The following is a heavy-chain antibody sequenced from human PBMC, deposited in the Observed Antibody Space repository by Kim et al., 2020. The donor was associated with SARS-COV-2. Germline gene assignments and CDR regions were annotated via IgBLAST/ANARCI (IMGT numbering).Heavy chain of an antibody. D-gene: IGHD3-22*01. Sequence: GGSLRLSCAASGFTFSSYAMSWVRQAPGKGLEWVSAISGSGGSKYYADSVKGRFTISRDNSKNTLYLQMNSLRAEDTAVYYCAKDGIYDSSGYYYAYWGQGTLVTVSS. V-gene: IGHV3-23*01. CDR1: GFTFSSYA. CDR2: ISGSGGSK. J-gene: IGHJ4*02. CDR3: AKDGIYDSSGYYYAY.